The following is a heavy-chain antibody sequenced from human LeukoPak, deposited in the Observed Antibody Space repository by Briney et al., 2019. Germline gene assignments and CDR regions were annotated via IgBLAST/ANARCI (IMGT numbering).Heavy chain of an antibody. J-gene: IGHJ5*02. Sequence: SETLSLTCAVYGGSFSGYCWNWIRQPPGKGLEWIGEINHTGSTNYNPSLKSRVTISVDTSKNQFSLKLISLTAADTAVYYCARRVGDGVFDPWGQGTLVTVSS. CDR1: GGSFSGYC. CDR3: ARRVGDGVFDP. CDR2: INHTGST. V-gene: IGHV4-34*01. D-gene: IGHD2-2*01.